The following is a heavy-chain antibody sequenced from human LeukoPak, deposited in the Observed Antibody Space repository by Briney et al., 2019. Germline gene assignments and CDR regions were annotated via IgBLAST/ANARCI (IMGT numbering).Heavy chain of an antibody. J-gene: IGHJ3*02. CDR3: ARRNDFDI. V-gene: IGHV4-4*08. CDR1: GGSITGYH. CDR2: IYSSETT. Sequence: SETLSLTCTVSGGSITGYHWNWIRQPPGKGLEWIGYIYSSETTVYKPSLKSRVTISADTSKNQFSLKLASVTAADTAIYYCARRNDFDIWGQGTMVTVSS.